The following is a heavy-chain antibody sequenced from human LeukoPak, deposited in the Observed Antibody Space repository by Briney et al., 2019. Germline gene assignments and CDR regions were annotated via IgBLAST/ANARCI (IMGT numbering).Heavy chain of an antibody. J-gene: IGHJ4*02. Sequence: GGSLRLSCAASGFTFSSYAMNWVRQAPGKGLEWVSSISSSSSYIYYADSVKGRFTISRDNAKNSLYLQMNSLRAEDTAVYYCARAVEWELLPDYWGQGTLVTVSS. CDR3: ARAVEWELLPDY. V-gene: IGHV3-21*01. CDR1: GFTFSSYA. D-gene: IGHD1-26*01. CDR2: ISSSSSYI.